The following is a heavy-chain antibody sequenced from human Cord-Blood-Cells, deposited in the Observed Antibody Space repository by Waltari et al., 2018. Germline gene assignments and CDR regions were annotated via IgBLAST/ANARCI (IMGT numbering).Heavy chain of an antibody. J-gene: IGHJ6*03. CDR3: ARGSASDMDV. CDR2: IYYSGGT. CDR1: GGSISSSSYY. V-gene: IGHV4-39*01. Sequence: QLQLQESGPGLVKPSETLSLTCTVSGGSISSSSYYWGWIRQPPGKGREWIGSIYYSGGTYYNPSLKSRVTISVDTSKNQFSLKLSSVTAADTAVYYCARGSASDMDVWGKGTTVTVSS.